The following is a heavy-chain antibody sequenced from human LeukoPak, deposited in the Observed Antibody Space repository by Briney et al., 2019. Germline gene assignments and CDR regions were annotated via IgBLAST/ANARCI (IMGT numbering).Heavy chain of an antibody. CDR2: IYYGGSP. J-gene: IGHJ4*02. CDR1: GGSISSGGYY. V-gene: IGHV4-31*03. D-gene: IGHD4-17*01. CDR3: ARATATVTFDF. Sequence: SSETLSLTCNVSGGSISSGGYYWSWIRQHPGKGLEWIGFIYYGGSPYYSPSLKGRLTISRDTSKNQFSLRLSSVTAADTAVYYCARATATVTFDFWGQGTLVTVSS.